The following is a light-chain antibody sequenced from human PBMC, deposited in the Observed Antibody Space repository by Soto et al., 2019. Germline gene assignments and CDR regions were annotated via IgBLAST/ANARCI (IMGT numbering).Light chain of an antibody. CDR2: DAS. Sequence: EIVLTQSPATLSLSPGERATLSCRASQSVSSYLAWYQQKPGQAPRLLIYDASSRATGIPARFGGSGSGTDFTLTISSLEPEDFAVYYCQQRRNWLTFGGGTKVEIK. J-gene: IGKJ4*01. V-gene: IGKV3-11*01. CDR3: QQRRNWLT. CDR1: QSVSSY.